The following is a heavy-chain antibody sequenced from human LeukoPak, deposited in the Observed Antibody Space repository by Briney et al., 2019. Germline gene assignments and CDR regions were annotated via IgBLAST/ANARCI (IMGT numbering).Heavy chain of an antibody. CDR1: GGTFSSYA. CDR3: ARAGGYYQRLDY. CDR2: IIPIFGTA. D-gene: IGHD3-22*01. Sequence: SVKVSCKASGGTFSSYAISWGRQAPGQGLEWMGGIIPIFGTANYAQKFQGRVTITADESTSTAYMELSSLRSEDTAVYYCARAGGYYQRLDYWGQGTLVTVSS. J-gene: IGHJ4*02. V-gene: IGHV1-69*01.